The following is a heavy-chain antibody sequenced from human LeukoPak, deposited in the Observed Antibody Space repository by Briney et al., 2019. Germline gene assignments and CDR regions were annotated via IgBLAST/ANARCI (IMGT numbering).Heavy chain of an antibody. CDR2: IYYSGST. J-gene: IGHJ4*02. D-gene: IGHD3-10*01. CDR3: ARGVTMVRGVIIRGYYFDY. V-gene: IGHV4-59*12. Sequence: SETLSLTCTVSGGSISSYYWSWIRQPPGKGLEWIGYIYYSGSTNYNPSLKSRVTISVDTSKNQFSLKLSSVTAADTAVYYCARGVTMVRGVIIRGYYFDYWGQGTLVTVSS. CDR1: GGSISSYY.